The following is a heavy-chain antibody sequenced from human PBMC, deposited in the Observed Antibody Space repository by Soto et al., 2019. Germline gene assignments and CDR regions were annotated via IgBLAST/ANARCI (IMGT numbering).Heavy chain of an antibody. D-gene: IGHD2-15*01. CDR1: GYTFTSYA. CDR3: ARGSCSGVSCYSFHFDY. J-gene: IGHJ4*01. V-gene: IGHV1-3*01. Sequence: QVQLVQSGAAVKKPGASVNVSCKASGYTFTSYAMHWVRQAPGQRLEWMGWINAANGNTIYSQKFQGRVTITRDTSASTAYIELRSLRSEDTAVYYCARGSCSGVSCYSFHFDYWGHGTLVTVSS. CDR2: INAANGNT.